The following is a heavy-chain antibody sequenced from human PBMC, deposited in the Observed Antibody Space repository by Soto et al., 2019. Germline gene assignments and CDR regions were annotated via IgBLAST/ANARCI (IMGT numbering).Heavy chain of an antibody. CDR3: ARDGGAY. CDR1: GFTFSSYA. D-gene: IGHD3-16*01. Sequence: QVQLVESGGGVVQPGRSLRLSCAASGFTFSSYAMHWVRRAPGKGLEWMAVMSYDGSNKYYADSVKGRFTISRDNSKNTLYRQMNRLRPEATALYYCARDGGAYWGQGTLVIVSS. V-gene: IGHV3-30-3*01. CDR2: MSYDGSNK. J-gene: IGHJ4*02.